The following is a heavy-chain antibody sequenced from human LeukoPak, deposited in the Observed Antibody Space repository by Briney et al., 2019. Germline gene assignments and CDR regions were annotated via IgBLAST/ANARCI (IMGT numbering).Heavy chain of an antibody. Sequence: TSETLSLTCAVSGYSISSGYYWGWIRQPPGKGPEWIGSIYHSGSTYYNPSLKSRVTISVDTSKNQFSLKLSSVTAADTAVYYCARQGASPLEWLTQPFDYWGQGTLVTVSS. CDR1: GYSISSGYY. J-gene: IGHJ4*02. CDR2: IYHSGST. V-gene: IGHV4-38-2*01. D-gene: IGHD3-3*01. CDR3: ARQGASPLEWLTQPFDY.